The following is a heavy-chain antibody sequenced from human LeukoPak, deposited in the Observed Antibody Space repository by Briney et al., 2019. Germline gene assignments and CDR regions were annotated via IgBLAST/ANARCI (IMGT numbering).Heavy chain of an antibody. CDR3: ARDLYTMVRGVIRFDY. D-gene: IGHD3-10*01. V-gene: IGHV3-11*04. CDR1: GFTFSDYY. Sequence: GGSLRLSCAASGFTFSDYYMSWIRQAPGKGLEWVSYISSSGSTIYYADSVKGRFTISRDNAKNSLYLQMNSLRAEDTAVYYCARDLYTMVRGVIRFDYWGQGTLVTVSS. J-gene: IGHJ4*02. CDR2: ISSSGSTI.